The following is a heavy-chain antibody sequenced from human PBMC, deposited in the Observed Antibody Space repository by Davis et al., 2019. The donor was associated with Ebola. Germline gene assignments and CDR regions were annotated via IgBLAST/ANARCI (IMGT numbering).Heavy chain of an antibody. J-gene: IGHJ4*02. V-gene: IGHV1-18*01. CDR1: GYTFNEYG. D-gene: IGHD2/OR15-2a*01. CDR3: ARGGFYFGSGRSLDH. Sequence: ASVKVSCKASGYTFNEYGITWVRQAPGQGLEWIGLVSTSSDDTDYAQKFQARVTMTRDISTGTAYMELRSLRSEDTATYFCARGGFYFGSGRSLDHWGQGSLVSVSS. CDR2: VSTSSDDT.